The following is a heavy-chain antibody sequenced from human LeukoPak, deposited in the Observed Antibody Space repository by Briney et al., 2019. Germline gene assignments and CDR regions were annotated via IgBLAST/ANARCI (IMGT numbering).Heavy chain of an antibody. V-gene: IGHV3-23*01. CDR1: GFTFSNYA. CDR2: ITNSGDNT. J-gene: IGHJ4*02. D-gene: IGHD6-13*01. Sequence: GGSLRLSCAASGFTFSNYAMSWVRQAPGKGLEWVSAITNSGDNTYYADSVKGRFTISRDNSKNTLYLQINSLRAEDTAMYYCAKAPMEDSWYIHFDYWGQGTLVTVSS. CDR3: AKAPMEDSWYIHFDY.